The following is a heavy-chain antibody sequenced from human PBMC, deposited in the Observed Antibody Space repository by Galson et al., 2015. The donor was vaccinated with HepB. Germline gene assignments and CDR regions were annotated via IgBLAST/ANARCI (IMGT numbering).Heavy chain of an antibody. V-gene: IGHV5-51*01. D-gene: IGHD3-10*01. CDR3: ARHEVADYYGSGSLDI. Sequence: QSGAEVKKPRESLKISCKGSGYSFTSYWIGWVRQMPGKGLEWMGIIYPGDSDTRYSPSFQGQVTISADKSISTAYLQWSSLKASDTAMYYCARHEVADYYGSGSLDIWGQGTMVTVSS. J-gene: IGHJ3*02. CDR2: IYPGDSDT. CDR1: GYSFTSYW.